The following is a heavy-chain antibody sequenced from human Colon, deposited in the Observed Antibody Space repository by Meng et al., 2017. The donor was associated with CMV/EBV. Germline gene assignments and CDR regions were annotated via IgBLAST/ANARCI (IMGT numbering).Heavy chain of an antibody. D-gene: IGHD3-22*01. J-gene: IGHJ4*02. Sequence: GGSLRLSCQGSGYSFSNDWIVWVRQLPGKGLECMGLIHPVDSDTRYTPSFQGKVTISADKTNRAVYLQWSSLKPSDTAMYYCARKGAYESSGFCDYWGQGTLVTVSS. CDR2: IHPVDSDT. CDR3: ARKGAYESSGFCDY. CDR1: GYSFSNDW. V-gene: IGHV5-51*03.